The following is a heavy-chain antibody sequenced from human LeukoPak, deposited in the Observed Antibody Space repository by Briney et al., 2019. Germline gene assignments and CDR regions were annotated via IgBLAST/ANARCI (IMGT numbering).Heavy chain of an antibody. V-gene: IGHV4-30-2*03. CDR2: IYHSGST. D-gene: IGHD3-22*01. CDR3: ARRHYYDSSGYHYYFDY. Sequence: PSQTLSPTCAVSGGSISSGGYSWSWIRQPPGKGLEWIGYIYHSGSTYYNPSLKSRVTISVDTSKNQFSLKVSSVTAADTAVYYCARRHYYDSSGYHYYFDYWGQGTLVTVSS. J-gene: IGHJ4*02. CDR1: GGSISSGGYS.